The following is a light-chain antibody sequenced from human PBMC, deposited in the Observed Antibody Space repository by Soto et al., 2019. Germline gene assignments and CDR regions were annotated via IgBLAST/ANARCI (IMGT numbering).Light chain of an antibody. J-gene: IGLJ2*01. V-gene: IGLV2-8*01. Sequence: QSALTQPPSASGSPGQSVTISCTGISSDVGGYNYVSWYQQHPGKAPKLMIYEVTKRPSGVPDRFSGSRSGDTASLTVSGLLAEDEADYYCSSYAGSDNVLFGGGTKVTVL. CDR3: SSYAGSDNVL. CDR1: SSDVGGYNY. CDR2: EVT.